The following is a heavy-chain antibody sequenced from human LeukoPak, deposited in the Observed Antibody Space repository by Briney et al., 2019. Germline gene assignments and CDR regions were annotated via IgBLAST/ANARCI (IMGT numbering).Heavy chain of an antibody. Sequence: GGSLRLSCAASGFTFSSYGMSWVRQAPGKGLEWVSAITVSGGSTYYADSVKGRFTISRDNSKNTLFLQMNSLRVEDTAVYYCAKGGVVRGVVNYWGQGTLVTVSS. D-gene: IGHD3-10*01. CDR1: GFTFSSYG. CDR2: ITVSGGST. CDR3: AKGGVVRGVVNY. V-gene: IGHV3-23*01. J-gene: IGHJ4*02.